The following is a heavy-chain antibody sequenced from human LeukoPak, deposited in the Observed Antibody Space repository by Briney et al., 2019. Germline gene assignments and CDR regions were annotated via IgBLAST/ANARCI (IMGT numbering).Heavy chain of an antibody. CDR1: GDIVSTNNVA. Sequence: SQTLSLNFAISGDIVSTNNVALNWIRQSPSRGLHWRGRTYYRSKWYNDYAVSVKSRITVNPDTSKHQFSLQLHSVTPDDTAIYYCAREDLGAAYFDFWGQGTLVTVSS. J-gene: IGHJ4*02. D-gene: IGHD3-16*01. CDR2: TYYRSKWYN. CDR3: AREDLGAAYFDF. V-gene: IGHV6-1*01.